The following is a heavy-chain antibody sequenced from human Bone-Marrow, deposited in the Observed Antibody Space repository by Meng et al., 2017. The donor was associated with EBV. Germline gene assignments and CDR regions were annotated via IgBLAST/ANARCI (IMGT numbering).Heavy chain of an antibody. Sequence: QVQLVPSGAEGKKPGSSVKVSCKTSGGPFNSDAISWVRQAPGQGLEWIGGLIPMLGAPNYAQKFQDRVTIIADKSTSTHYMQLSSLRSDDTAVYYCASESGRGYTPDYWGRGTLVTVSS. CDR2: LIPMLGAP. J-gene: IGHJ4*02. CDR1: GGPFNSDA. V-gene: IGHV1-69*06. D-gene: IGHD3-10*01. CDR3: ASESGRGYTPDY.